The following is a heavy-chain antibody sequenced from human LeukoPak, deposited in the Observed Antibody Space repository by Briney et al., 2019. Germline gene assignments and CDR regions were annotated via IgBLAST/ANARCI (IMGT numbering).Heavy chain of an antibody. CDR2: ISYEGGTQ. Sequence: GGSLRLSCAAFGVTLGPYGMHWVRQAPGKGLEWVAVISYEGGTQHYADSVKGRFIISRDNPRNTLYLQMNILRTEDTAVYYCAKEGTPQVSTWYDLWGQGTQVIVSS. V-gene: IGHV3-30*18. CDR1: GVTLGPYG. D-gene: IGHD3-10*01. J-gene: IGHJ5*02. CDR3: AKEGTPQVSTWYDL.